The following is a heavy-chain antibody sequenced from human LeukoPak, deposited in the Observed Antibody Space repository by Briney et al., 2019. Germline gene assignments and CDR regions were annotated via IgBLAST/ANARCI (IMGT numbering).Heavy chain of an antibody. CDR2: INHSGST. V-gene: IGHV4-34*01. D-gene: IGHD1-7*01. Sequence: MSSETLSLTCAVYGGSFSGYYWSWIRQPPGKGLEWIGEINHSGSTNYNPSLKSRVTISVDTSKNQFSLKLSSVTAADTAVYYCARGRELNYYYYGMDVWGQGTTVTVSS. CDR3: ARGRELNYYYYGMDV. CDR1: GGSFSGYY. J-gene: IGHJ6*02.